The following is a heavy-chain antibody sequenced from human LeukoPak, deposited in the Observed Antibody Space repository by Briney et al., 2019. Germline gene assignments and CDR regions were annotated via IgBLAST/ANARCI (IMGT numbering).Heavy chain of an antibody. Sequence: QTGGSLRLSCAASGFIVGSNYMSWVRQAPGKGLEWVSVIYSGDNTFYADSVKGRFTISRDNSKNTLYLQMNSLRAEDTAVYYCAKDDAWLQYGNWGRGTLVTVSS. CDR3: AKDDAWLQYGN. J-gene: IGHJ4*02. D-gene: IGHD5-24*01. V-gene: IGHV3-53*01. CDR1: GFIVGSNY. CDR2: IYSGDNT.